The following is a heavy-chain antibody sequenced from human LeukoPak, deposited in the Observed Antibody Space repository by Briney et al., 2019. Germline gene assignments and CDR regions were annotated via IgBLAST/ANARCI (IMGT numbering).Heavy chain of an antibody. CDR3: ARAPMTTVSDY. D-gene: IGHD4-11*01. Sequence: ASVKVSCKVSGYTLTELSMHWVRQAPGKGLEWMGGFDPEDGETIYAQKFQGRVTMTTDTSTSTAYMELNSLRSDDTAVYYCARAPMTTVSDYWGQGTLVTVSS. CDR2: FDPEDGET. CDR1: GYTLTELS. V-gene: IGHV1-24*01. J-gene: IGHJ4*02.